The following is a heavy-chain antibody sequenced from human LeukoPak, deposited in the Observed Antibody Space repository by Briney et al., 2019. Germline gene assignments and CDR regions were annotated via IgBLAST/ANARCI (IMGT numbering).Heavy chain of an antibody. D-gene: IGHD3-10*01. V-gene: IGHV3-21*01. CDR1: GFTFSSYS. J-gene: IGHJ4*02. CDR3: ARASDGGSGHREGPDY. CDR2: ISSSSSYI. Sequence: PGGSLRLSCAASGFTFSSYSMNWVRQAPGKGLEWVSSISSSSSYIYYADSVKGRFTISRDNAKNSLYLQMNSLRAEDTAVYYCARASDGGSGHREGPDYWGQGTLVTVSS.